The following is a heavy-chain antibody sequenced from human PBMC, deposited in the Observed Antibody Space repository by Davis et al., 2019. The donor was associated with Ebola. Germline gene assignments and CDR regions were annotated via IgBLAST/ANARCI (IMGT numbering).Heavy chain of an antibody. J-gene: IGHJ6*02. D-gene: IGHD5-18*01. CDR1: GFTFSSYS. CDR2: ISSSSSYI. V-gene: IGHV3-21*01. CDR3: ARDPGYGYGYYYDGMDV. Sequence: GESLKISCAASGFTFSSYSMNWVRQAPGKGLEWVSSISSSSSYIYYADSVKGRFTISRDNAKNSLYLQMNSLRAEDTAVYYCARDPGYGYGYYYDGMDVWGQGTTVIVSS.